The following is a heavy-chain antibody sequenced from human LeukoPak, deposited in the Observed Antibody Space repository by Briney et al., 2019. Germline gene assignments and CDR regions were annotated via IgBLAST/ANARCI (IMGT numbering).Heavy chain of an antibody. V-gene: IGHV1-18*01. CDR1: GYTFTSYG. Sequence: ASVKVSCKASGYTFTSYGISWVRQAPGQGLEWMGWISAYNGNTNYAQKLQGRVTMTTDTSTSTAYMELRSLRSDDTAVYYCARDVAILYDSSGYYYSFDYWGQGTLVTVSS. D-gene: IGHD3-22*01. J-gene: IGHJ4*02. CDR2: ISAYNGNT. CDR3: ARDVAILYDSSGYYYSFDY.